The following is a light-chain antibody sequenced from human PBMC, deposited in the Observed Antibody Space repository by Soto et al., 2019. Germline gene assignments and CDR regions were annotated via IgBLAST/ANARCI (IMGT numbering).Light chain of an antibody. CDR1: SGHSSYI. CDR2: LEGSGSY. CDR3: DTWDSNTLVV. V-gene: IGLV4-60*02. Sequence: QSVLTQSSSASASLGSSVKLTCTLSSGHSSYIIAWHQQQPGKAPRYLMKLEGSGSYNKGSGVPDRFSGSSSGADRYLTISNLQFEDEADYYCDTWDSNTLVVFGGGTKLTVL. J-gene: IGLJ2*01.